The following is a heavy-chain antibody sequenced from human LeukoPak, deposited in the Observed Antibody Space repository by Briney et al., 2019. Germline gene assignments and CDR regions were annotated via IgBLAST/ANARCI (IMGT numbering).Heavy chain of an antibody. V-gene: IGHV3-72*01. CDR2: SRNKANSYTT. Sequence: GGSLRLSCAASGFTFSDYYMSWIRQAPGKGLEWVGRSRNKANSYTTDYAASVKGRFSISRDDSKNSLYLQMNSLKIEDTAVYYCARAYTSGWFSPGYWGQGTLVTVSS. CDR1: GFTFSDYY. J-gene: IGHJ4*02. D-gene: IGHD6-19*01. CDR3: ARAYTSGWFSPGY.